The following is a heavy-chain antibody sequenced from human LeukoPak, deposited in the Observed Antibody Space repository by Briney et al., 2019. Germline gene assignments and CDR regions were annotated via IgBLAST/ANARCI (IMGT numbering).Heavy chain of an antibody. D-gene: IGHD3-22*01. J-gene: IGHJ4*02. CDR2: IYYSGST. Sequence: PSETLSLTCTVSGGSISSSSYYWGWIRQPPGKGLEWIGSIYYSGSTYYNPSLKSRVTISVDTSKNQFSLKLSSVTAADTAVYYCARDFVNSGYYFDYWGQGTLVTVSS. V-gene: IGHV4-39*02. CDR3: ARDFVNSGYYFDY. CDR1: GGSISSSSYY.